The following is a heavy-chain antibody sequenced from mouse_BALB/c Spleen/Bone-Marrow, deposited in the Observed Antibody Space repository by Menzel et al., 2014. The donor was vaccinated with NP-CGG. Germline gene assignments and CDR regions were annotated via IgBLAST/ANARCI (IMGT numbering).Heavy chain of an antibody. D-gene: IGHD3-1*01. J-gene: IGHJ4*01. CDR1: GFTFSSYA. Sequence: DVQLQESGGGLVKPGGSLKLSCTTSGFTFSSYAMSWVRQTPEKRLEWVAVISSGGSDTYYPDSVKGRFTVSRDNAKNTLYLQMSSLRSEDTALYYCARRSDLRASMDYWGQGTSVTVSS. V-gene: IGHV5-9-3*01. CDR3: ARRSDLRASMDY. CDR2: ISSGGSDT.